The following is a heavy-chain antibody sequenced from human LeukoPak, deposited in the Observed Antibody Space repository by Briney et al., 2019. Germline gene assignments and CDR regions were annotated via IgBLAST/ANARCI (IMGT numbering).Heavy chain of an antibody. CDR3: ASLGPYCSGGSCSDFDY. D-gene: IGHD2-15*01. J-gene: IGHJ4*02. Sequence: SETLSLTCTVSGGSISSYYWTWIRQPAGKGLEWIGRIYTSGSTTYNPSLKSRVTMSVDTSKNQFSLKLSSVTALDTAVYYCASLGPYCSGGSCSDFDYWGQGTLVTVSS. CDR1: GGSISSYY. CDR2: IYTSGST. V-gene: IGHV4-4*07.